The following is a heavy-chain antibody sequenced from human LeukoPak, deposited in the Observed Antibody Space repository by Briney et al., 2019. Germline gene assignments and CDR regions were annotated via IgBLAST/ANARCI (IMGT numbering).Heavy chain of an antibody. CDR3: ARVMVQLWLIVSRGMDV. Sequence: GGSLRLSCAASGFTFSSYWMSWVRQAPGKGLEWVANIKQDGSEKYYVDSVKGRFTISRDNAKNSLYLQMNSLRAEDTAVYYCARVMVQLWLIVSRGMDVWGQGTTVTVSS. CDR1: GFTFSSYW. V-gene: IGHV3-7*01. J-gene: IGHJ6*02. CDR2: IKQDGSEK. D-gene: IGHD5-18*01.